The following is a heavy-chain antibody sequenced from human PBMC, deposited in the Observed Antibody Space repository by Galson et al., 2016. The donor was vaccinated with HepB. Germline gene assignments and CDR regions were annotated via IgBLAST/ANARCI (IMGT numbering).Heavy chain of an antibody. CDR2: ISANGHRT. J-gene: IGHJ4*02. CDR3: AKEQGTDEGWFGESDH. V-gene: IGHV3-23*01. Sequence: SLRLSCAASGFTFSSYAMNWVRQAPGKGLEWVSEISANGHRTYYASSVKGRFTVSRDNYENTLYLQMDSLRAEDTAVYYCAKEQGTDEGWFGESDHWGQGTLVTVFS. CDR1: GFTFSSYA. D-gene: IGHD3-10*01.